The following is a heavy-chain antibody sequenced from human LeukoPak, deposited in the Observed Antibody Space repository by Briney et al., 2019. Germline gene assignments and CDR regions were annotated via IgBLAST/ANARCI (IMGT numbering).Heavy chain of an antibody. V-gene: IGHV4-39*01. D-gene: IGHD3-10*01. CDR1: GGSISSSSYY. J-gene: IGHJ4*02. CDR3: ARISSIYGSGSTY. CDR2: IYYSGST. Sequence: PSETMSLTCTVSGGSISSSSYYWSWIRQPPGKGLEWIGSIYYSGSTYYNPSLKSRVTISVDTSKNQFSLKLSSVTAADTAVYYCARISSIYGSGSTYWGQGTLVTVSS.